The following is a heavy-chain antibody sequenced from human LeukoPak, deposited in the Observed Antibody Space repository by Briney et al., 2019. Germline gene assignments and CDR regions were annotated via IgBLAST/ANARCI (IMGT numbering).Heavy chain of an antibody. Sequence: SETLSLTCTVSGGSISSNNYYWGWIRQPPGKGLEWIGSISYSGSTYYNPSLKSRVTISVDTSKNQFSLKLSSLTAADTAVYYCARDPGYDTSAWGQGTLVTVSS. CDR2: ISYSGST. V-gene: IGHV4-39*07. CDR3: ARDPGYDTSA. D-gene: IGHD3-22*01. J-gene: IGHJ5*02. CDR1: GGSISSNNYY.